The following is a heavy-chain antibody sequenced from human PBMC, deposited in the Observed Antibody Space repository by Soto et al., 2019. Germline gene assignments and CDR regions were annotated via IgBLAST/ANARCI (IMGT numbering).Heavy chain of an antibody. CDR1: GFTFGDYA. J-gene: IGHJ3*02. D-gene: IGHD2-15*01. V-gene: IGHV3-49*03. CDR3: TRDLQVVVVAANSEAFDI. CDR2: IRSKAYGGTT. Sequence: PGGSLRLSCTASGFTFGDYAMSWFRQAPGKGLEWVGFIRSKAYGGTTEYAASVKGRFTISRDDSKSIAYLQMNSLKTEDTAVYYCTRDLQVVVVAANSEAFDIWGQGTMVTVSS.